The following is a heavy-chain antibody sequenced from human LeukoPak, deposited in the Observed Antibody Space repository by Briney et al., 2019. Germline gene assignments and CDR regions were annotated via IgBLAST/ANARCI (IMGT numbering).Heavy chain of an antibody. D-gene: IGHD2-2*01. CDR3: ARGARRICSGTSCPFDP. Sequence: PGGSLRLSCAASGLTVSSNYMSWVRQAPGKGLEWVSVFYSGGNTYYADSVKGLFTISRDNSKNTLYLQMNSLRAEDTAVYYCARGARRICSGTSCPFDPWGQGTRVTVSS. CDR1: GLTVSSNY. J-gene: IGHJ5*02. CDR2: FYSGGNT. V-gene: IGHV3-53*01.